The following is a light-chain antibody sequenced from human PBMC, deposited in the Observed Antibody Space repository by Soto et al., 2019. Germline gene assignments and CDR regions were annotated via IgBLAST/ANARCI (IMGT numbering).Light chain of an antibody. Sequence: DIQMTQSPSSLSASVGDRVTITCRASQGFSNDLAWYQQKPGKVPELLIYCASTLQPGVPSRFTGSGSGTDFALTISSLQPEDVATYYCQNYNSAPRTFGQGTKVEL. CDR2: CAS. V-gene: IGKV1-27*01. CDR3: QNYNSAPRT. J-gene: IGKJ1*01. CDR1: QGFSND.